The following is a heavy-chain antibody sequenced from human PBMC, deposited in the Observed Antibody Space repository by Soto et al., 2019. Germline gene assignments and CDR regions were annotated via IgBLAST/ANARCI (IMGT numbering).Heavy chain of an antibody. CDR1: GGSFSGHS. CDR2: INHSGRV. Sequence: SETLSLTCAVYGGSFSGHSWTWIRQSPGKGLEWIGDINHSGRVNYSPSLKSRVTISLDTSKNQFSLTLSAVTAADTAMYYCSTRAYDTNGYYRFDRWGKGTLVNVSS. D-gene: IGHD3-22*01. V-gene: IGHV4-34*01. J-gene: IGHJ5*01. CDR3: STRAYDTNGYYRFDR.